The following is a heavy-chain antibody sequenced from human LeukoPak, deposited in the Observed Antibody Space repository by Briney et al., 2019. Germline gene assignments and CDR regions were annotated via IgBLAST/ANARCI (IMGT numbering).Heavy chain of an antibody. V-gene: IGHV3-23*01. CDR2: ISGSGGST. D-gene: IGHD6-19*01. J-gene: IGHJ4*02. CDR1: GSTFSSYA. Sequence: PGGSLRLSCAASGSTFSSYAMSWVRQAPGKGLEWVSAISGSGGSTYYADFVKGRFTISRDNSKNTLYLQMNSLRAEDTAVYYCAKDRGGWSDYWGQGTLVTVSS. CDR3: AKDRGGWSDY.